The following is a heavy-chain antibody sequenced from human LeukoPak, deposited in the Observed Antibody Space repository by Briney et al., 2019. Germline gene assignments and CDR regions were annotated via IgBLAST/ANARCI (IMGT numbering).Heavy chain of an antibody. CDR3: ARGAPAVRTWYQARGWVDP. CDR2: INPNSGGT. V-gene: IGHV1-2*02. J-gene: IGHJ5*02. CDR1: GYSFNDKY. Sequence: GASVKVSCKASGYSFNDKYLHWVRQAPGQGLEWMGSINPNSGGTDYAQNFQGRVTMTRDTSISTVYMELSRLRSDDTAVYYCARGAPAVRTWYQARGWVDPWGPGTLVIVS. D-gene: IGHD6-13*01.